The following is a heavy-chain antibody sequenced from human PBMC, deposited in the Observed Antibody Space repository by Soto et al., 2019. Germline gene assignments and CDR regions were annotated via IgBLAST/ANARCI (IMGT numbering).Heavy chain of an antibody. CDR2: INPNSGGT. CDR1: GYTFTGYY. CDR3: ARDHFSGWYGYFDY. V-gene: IGHV1-2*04. Sequence: ASLKVSCKASGYTFTGYYMHWVRQAPGQGLEWMGWINPNSGGTNYAQKFQGWVTMTRDTSISTAYMELSRLRSDDTAVYYCARDHFSGWYGYFDYWGQGTLVTVSS. J-gene: IGHJ4*02. D-gene: IGHD6-19*01.